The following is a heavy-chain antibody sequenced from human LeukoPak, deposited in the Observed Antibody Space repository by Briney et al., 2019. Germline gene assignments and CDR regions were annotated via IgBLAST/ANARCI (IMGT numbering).Heavy chain of an antibody. Sequence: GASVKVSCKASGYTFTSYAMHWVRQAPGQRLEWMGWINTGNGDTKYSQKFQGRVTITRDTSASTAYMELSSLRSEDTAVYYCARAWGASVTTFDYWGQGTLVTVSS. V-gene: IGHV1-3*04. CDR2: INTGNGDT. D-gene: IGHD4-17*01. J-gene: IGHJ4*02. CDR1: GYTFTSYA. CDR3: ARAWGASVTTFDY.